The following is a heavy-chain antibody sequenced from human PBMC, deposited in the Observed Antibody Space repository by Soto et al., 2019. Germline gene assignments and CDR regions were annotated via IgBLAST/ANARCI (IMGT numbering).Heavy chain of an antibody. D-gene: IGHD2-2*02. CDR2: INKDGSVT. CDR3: ARDISNGYNSY. Sequence: EVQLVESGGGLIQPGGSLKLSCTASGFTLGDYWMHWVRQIPGKGLVWVSRINKDGSVTNYAESVTGRFTISRDNAKNTLFLQMNSVRADDTAVYYCARDISNGYNSYWGQGTLVTVSS. J-gene: IGHJ4*02. V-gene: IGHV3-74*01. CDR1: GFTLGDYW.